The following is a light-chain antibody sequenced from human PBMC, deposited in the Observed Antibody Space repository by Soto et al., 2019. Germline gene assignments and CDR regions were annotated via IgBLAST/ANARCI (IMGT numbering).Light chain of an antibody. CDR1: QSVSSN. Sequence: EIVMTQSPATLSVSPGERATLSCRASQSVSSNLAWYQQKPGQAPRLLIYGASTRATGIPARVSGSGSGTEFTLTISSLQSEDFVVYYCQQYNNWPRTFGQGTKVEIK. CDR2: GAS. J-gene: IGKJ1*01. V-gene: IGKV3-15*01. CDR3: QQYNNWPRT.